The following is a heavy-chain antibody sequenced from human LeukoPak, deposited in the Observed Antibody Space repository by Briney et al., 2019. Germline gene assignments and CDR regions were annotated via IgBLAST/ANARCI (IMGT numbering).Heavy chain of an antibody. CDR3: AREKLELTINNWFDP. CDR2: INAGNGNT. D-gene: IGHD1-7*01. Sequence: GASVKVSCTASGYTFTSYAMHWVRQAPGQRLEWMGWINAGNGNTKYSQEFQGRVTITRDTSASTAYMELSSLRSEDMAVYYCAREKLELTINNWFDPWGQGTLVTVSS. V-gene: IGHV1-3*03. CDR1: GYTFTSYA. J-gene: IGHJ5*02.